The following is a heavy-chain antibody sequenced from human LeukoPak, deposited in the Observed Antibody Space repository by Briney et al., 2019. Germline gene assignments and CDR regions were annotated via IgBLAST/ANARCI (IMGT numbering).Heavy chain of an antibody. J-gene: IGHJ4*02. CDR3: ARHRGYSYGYGDF. CDR2: IYPGDSDT. D-gene: IGHD5-18*01. Sequence: GESLKISCKGSGDSFTNYWIGWVRQMPGKGLEWMGIIYPGDSDTKYSPSFQGQVTISADKSISTAYLQWSSLKASDTAMYYCARHRGYSYGYGDFWGQGTLVTVSS. V-gene: IGHV5-51*01. CDR1: GDSFTNYW.